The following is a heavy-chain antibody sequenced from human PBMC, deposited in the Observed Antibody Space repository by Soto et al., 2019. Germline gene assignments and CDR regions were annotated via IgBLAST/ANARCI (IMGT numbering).Heavy chain of an antibody. Sequence: QVQLVQSGAEVKKPGASVKVSCKASGYIFTGYYMHWVRQAPGQGLEWMGWINPNSGGTNYAQKFQGWVTMTRDTSISTAYMELSWLRSEDTAVYDCAKASFSLGGDYFDYWGQGTLVTLSS. D-gene: IGHD3-16*01. J-gene: IGHJ4*02. CDR2: INPNSGGT. CDR1: GYIFTGYY. V-gene: IGHV1-2*04. CDR3: AKASFSLGGDYFDY.